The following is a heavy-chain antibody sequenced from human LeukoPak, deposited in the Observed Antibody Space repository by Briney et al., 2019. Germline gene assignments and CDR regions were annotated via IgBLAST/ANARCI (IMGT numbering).Heavy chain of an antibody. D-gene: IGHD2-15*01. J-gene: IGHJ4*01. CDR2: IIPSAGRT. CDR1: GYTFTSYG. Sequence: ASVKVSCKASGYTFTSYGINWVRQAPGQGLEWMGIIIPSAGRTNYAQKFRGRVSMTTDMSTSTVYMELSSLRSEDTAVYYCAREYSGGNFDYWGQGTLVTVSS. CDR3: AREYSGGNFDY. V-gene: IGHV1-46*01.